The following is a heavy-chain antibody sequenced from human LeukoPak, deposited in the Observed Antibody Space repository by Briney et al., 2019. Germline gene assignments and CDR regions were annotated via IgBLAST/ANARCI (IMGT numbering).Heavy chain of an antibody. CDR3: AKASTVLILTTFDF. D-gene: IGHD3-22*01. J-gene: IGHJ4*02. CDR1: GFTFDDYG. Sequence: GGSLRLSCAASGFTFDDYGLSWVRQAPGKGLEWVSTVAGSGANTYYADSVKGRFTISRDNSKNTLYLQMNSLRAEDTAVYYCAKASTVLILTTFDFWGQGTLVTVSS. CDR2: VAGSGANT. V-gene: IGHV3-23*01.